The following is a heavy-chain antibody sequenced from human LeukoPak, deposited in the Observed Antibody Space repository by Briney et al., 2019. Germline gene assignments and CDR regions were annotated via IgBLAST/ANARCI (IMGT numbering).Heavy chain of an antibody. CDR1: GFSFSSYA. Sequence: PSGGSLRLSCAASGFSFSSYAMSWVRQAPGMGLEWLSAISGAGYSTHYADSVKGRFTISRDNSKNTLYLQMNSLRAEDTAVYYCAKQKSHRAVAETDYWGQGTLVTVSS. V-gene: IGHV3-23*01. CDR3: AKQKSHRAVAETDY. D-gene: IGHD6-19*01. J-gene: IGHJ4*02. CDR2: ISGAGYST.